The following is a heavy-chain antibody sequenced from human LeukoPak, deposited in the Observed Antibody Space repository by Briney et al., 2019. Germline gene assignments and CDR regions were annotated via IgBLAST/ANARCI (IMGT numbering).Heavy chain of an antibody. CDR2: MYHSGST. CDR3: ARAYNWNEHKWSQYGMDV. CDR1: GDSLCSGGYS. V-gene: IGHV4-30-2*01. J-gene: IGHJ6*02. D-gene: IGHD1-20*01. Sequence: SETLSLTCAVSGDSLCSGGYSGRWIRQPRGGGREWIVYMYHSGSTYYNPSPKSRVTISVDKSKNQFFLKLSSVTAADTAVYYCARAYNWNEHKWSQYGMDVWGQGTTVTVSS.